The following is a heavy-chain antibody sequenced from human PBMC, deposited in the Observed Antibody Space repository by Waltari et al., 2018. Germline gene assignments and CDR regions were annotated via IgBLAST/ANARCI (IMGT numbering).Heavy chain of an antibody. D-gene: IGHD5-12*01. CDR2: ISSNSGTAI. V-gene: IGHV3-11*04. CDR3: ARAESYSDYDYSRLYFDW. CDR1: GLTFSAYY. J-gene: IGHJ4*02. Sequence: QVQLVESGGALVKPGGSLRLACAASGLTFSAYYMSLVRQAPGKGLEWVSYISSNSGTAINYADSVIGRFTISRDNAKNSLYLQMNSLRVEDTAFYYCARAESYSDYDYSRLYFDWWGPGTLVTVSS.